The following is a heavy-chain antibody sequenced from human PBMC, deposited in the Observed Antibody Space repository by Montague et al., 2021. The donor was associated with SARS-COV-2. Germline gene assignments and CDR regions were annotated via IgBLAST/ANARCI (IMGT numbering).Heavy chain of an antibody. CDR2: ISTSSVYI. D-gene: IGHD5/OR15-5a*01. CDR1: GFTFSKYS. J-gene: IGHJ3*01. V-gene: IGHV3-21*01. Sequence: SLRLSCAASGFTFSKYSMNWVRQAPGKGLEWVSSISTSSVYIYYAASVKGRFTISRANAKNSLFLQMDSLRAEDTAVYYCARALSASFSVGGDSFDVWGQGTMVTVSS. CDR3: ARALSASFSVGGDSFDV.